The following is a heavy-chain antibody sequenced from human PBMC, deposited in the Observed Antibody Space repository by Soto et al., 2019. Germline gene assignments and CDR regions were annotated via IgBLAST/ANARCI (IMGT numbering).Heavy chain of an antibody. V-gene: IGHV1-69*12. J-gene: IGHJ5*02. D-gene: IGHD7-27*01. Sequence: QVQLVQSGAEVKKPGSSVKVSCKASGGIFSSYAISWVRQAPGQGLEWMGGIIPIFGTANYAQKFQGRVTITADESTSPAYQELSSLRYDDTAVYYCAGDRCDVSVTPKPGWGSFDPWGQGTLVTVSS. CDR1: GGIFSSYA. CDR3: AGDRCDVSVTPKPGWGSFDP. CDR2: IIPIFGTA.